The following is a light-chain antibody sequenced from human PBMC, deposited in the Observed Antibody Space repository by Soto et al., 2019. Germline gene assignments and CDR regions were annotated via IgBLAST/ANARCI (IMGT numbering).Light chain of an antibody. J-gene: IGKJ3*01. CDR3: QQYGRSPFT. V-gene: IGKV3-20*01. Sequence: EIVLTQSPGTLSLSPGERATLSCRASQSVSSNYLAWYQQKPGQAPRLLIYGASSRATGIPDRFSGSGSGTDFPLTISGLEPEDLAVYYCQQYGRSPFTFGPGTKVDIK. CDR2: GAS. CDR1: QSVSSNY.